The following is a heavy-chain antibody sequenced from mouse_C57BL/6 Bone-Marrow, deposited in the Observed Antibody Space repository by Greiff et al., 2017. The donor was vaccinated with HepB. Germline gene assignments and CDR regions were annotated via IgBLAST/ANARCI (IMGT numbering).Heavy chain of an antibody. Sequence: QVQLQQSGPELVKPGASVKISCKASGYAFSSSWMNWVKQRPGKGLEWIGRIYPGDGDTNYNGKFKGKATLTADKSSSTAYMQLSSLTSEDSAVYFCARIYYSNYEFAYWGQGTLVTVSA. J-gene: IGHJ3*01. CDR1: GYAFSSSW. CDR3: ARIYYSNYEFAY. V-gene: IGHV1-82*01. CDR2: IYPGDGDT. D-gene: IGHD2-5*01.